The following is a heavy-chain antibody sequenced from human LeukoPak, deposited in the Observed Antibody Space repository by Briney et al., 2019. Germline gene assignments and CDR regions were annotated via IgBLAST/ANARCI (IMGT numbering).Heavy chain of an antibody. CDR3: ARGEYQLLIIDGFDY. CDR2: IYYSGST. Sequence: SETLSLTCTVSGGSISSYYWSWIRQPPGKGLEWLGYIYYSGSTNYNPSLKSRVTISVDTSKNQFSLKLSSLTAADTAVYYCARGEYQLLIIDGFDYWGQGTLVTVSS. J-gene: IGHJ4*02. D-gene: IGHD2-2*01. CDR1: GGSISSYY. V-gene: IGHV4-59*12.